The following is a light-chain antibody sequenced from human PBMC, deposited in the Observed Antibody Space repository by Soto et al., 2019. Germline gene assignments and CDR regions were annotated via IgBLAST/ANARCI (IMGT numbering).Light chain of an antibody. Sequence: IVLTQSPATLSLSPGERATLSCRASPSVTNYLAWYQQRPGQAPRLLIYGAFNRATGIPARFSGSGSGTDFTLTISSLEPEDSAVYYCQQRNDWPPVTFGQGTRLEIK. CDR2: GAF. CDR1: PSVTNY. CDR3: QQRNDWPPVT. J-gene: IGKJ5*01. V-gene: IGKV3-11*01.